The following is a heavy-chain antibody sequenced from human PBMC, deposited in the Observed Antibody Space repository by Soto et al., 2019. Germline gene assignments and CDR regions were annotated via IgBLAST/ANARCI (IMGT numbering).Heavy chain of an antibody. CDR1: GYTFTSYD. Sequence: ASVKVSCKXSGYTFTSYDINWVRQATGQGLEWMGWMNPNSGNTGYAQKFQGRVTMTRNTSISTAYMELSSLRSEDTAAYYCARNPPMGSYYRNLLYYYYGMDVWGQGTTVTVSS. CDR3: ARNPPMGSYYRNLLYYYYGMDV. D-gene: IGHD3-10*01. J-gene: IGHJ6*02. V-gene: IGHV1-8*01. CDR2: MNPNSGNT.